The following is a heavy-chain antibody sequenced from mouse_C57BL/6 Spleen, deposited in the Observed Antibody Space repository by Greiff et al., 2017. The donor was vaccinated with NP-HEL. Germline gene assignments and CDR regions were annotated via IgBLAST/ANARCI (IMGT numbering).Heavy chain of an antibody. CDR3: ANYYGSPYWYFDV. D-gene: IGHD1-1*01. CDR1: GYAFSSSW. J-gene: IGHJ1*03. CDR2: IYPGDGDT. Sequence: VKLQESGPELVKPGASVKISCKASGYAFSSSWMNWVKQRPGKGLEWIGRIYPGDGDTNYNGKFTGKATLTADKSSSTAYMQLSSLTSEDSAVYFCANYYGSPYWYFDVWGTGTTVTVSS. V-gene: IGHV1-82*01.